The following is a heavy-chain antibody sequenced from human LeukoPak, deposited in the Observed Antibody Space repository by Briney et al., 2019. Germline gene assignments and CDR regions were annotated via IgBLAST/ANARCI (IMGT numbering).Heavy chain of an antibody. CDR1: GGSISSYY. CDR2: IYYSGST. V-gene: IGHV4-59*08. J-gene: IGHJ6*02. D-gene: IGHD5-12*01. Sequence: SETLSLTCTVSGGSISSYYWSWIRQPPGKGLEWIGYIYYSGSTNYNPSLKSRVTISVDTSKNQFSLKLSSVTAADTAVYYCARLEVATERYYYYYYGMDVWGQGTMVTVSS. CDR3: ARLEVATERYYYYYYGMDV.